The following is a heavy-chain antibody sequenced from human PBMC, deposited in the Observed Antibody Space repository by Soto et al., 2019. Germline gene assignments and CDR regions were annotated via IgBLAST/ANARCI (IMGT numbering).Heavy chain of an antibody. J-gene: IGHJ4*02. CDR2: ISYDGSNK. CDR3: ARVSTRRGSYDY. V-gene: IGHV3-30-3*01. D-gene: IGHD1-26*01. CDR1: GFTFSSYA. Sequence: GGSLRLSCAASGFTFSSYAMHWVRQAPGKGLEWVAVISYDGSNKYYADSVKGRFTISRDNSKNTLYLQMNSLRAEDTAVYYCARVSTRRGSYDYWGQGTLVTVSS.